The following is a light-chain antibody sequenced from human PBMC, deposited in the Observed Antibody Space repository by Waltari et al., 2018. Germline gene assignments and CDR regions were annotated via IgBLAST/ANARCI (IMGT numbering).Light chain of an antibody. J-gene: IGKJ1*01. Sequence: ETVLTQSPGTLSLSPGERATLSCRASQSVASRHLAWYQQKPCQAPSLLIYDASSRATGIPDRFSGSGSGTDFTLTITRLEPEDFAVYYCQQYGNPPRTFGQGTDVEIK. CDR2: DAS. V-gene: IGKV3-20*01. CDR1: QSVASRH. CDR3: QQYGNPPRT.